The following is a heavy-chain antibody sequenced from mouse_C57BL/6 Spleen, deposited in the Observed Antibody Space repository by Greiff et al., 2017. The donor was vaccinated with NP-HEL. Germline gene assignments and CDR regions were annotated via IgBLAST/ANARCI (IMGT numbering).Heavy chain of an antibody. Sequence: EVRLVESGGGLVKPGGSLKLSCAASEFTFSDYGMHWVRQAPEKGLEWVAYISSGSSAIYYADTVKGRFTISRDNAKNTLFLQMTSLRSEDTARYYCARGRDGGSAWFAYWGQGTLVPVSA. V-gene: IGHV5-17*01. CDR2: ISSGSSAI. D-gene: IGHD1-1*02. J-gene: IGHJ3*01. CDR1: EFTFSDYG. CDR3: ARGRDGGSAWFAY.